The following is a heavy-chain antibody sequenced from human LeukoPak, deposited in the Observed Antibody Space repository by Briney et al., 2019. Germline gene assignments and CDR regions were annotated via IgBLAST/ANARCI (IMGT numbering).Heavy chain of an antibody. D-gene: IGHD6-13*01. CDR1: GFTFSDYG. Sequence: GGSLRLSCAASGFTFSDYGMHWVRQAPGKGLEWVAFIRYDASNKYYGDSVKGRFTVSRDNVKNTLYLQMNSLRTGDTAVYYCAKDFSSSSLGSWYFDLWGRGALVTVYS. V-gene: IGHV3-30*02. CDR3: AKDFSSSSLGSWYFDL. CDR2: IRYDASNK. J-gene: IGHJ2*01.